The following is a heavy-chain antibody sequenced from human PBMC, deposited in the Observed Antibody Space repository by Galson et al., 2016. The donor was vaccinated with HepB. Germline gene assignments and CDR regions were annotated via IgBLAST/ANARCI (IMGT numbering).Heavy chain of an antibody. CDR2: IKLDGSEA. J-gene: IGHJ6*02. Sequence: SLRLSCAASGLTFRNYWMSWVRQAPGKGLEWVANIKLDGSEAYYVDSVEGRFTISRDNAKNSVYLQMNSLRADDTAVYYCARDNVPRGYDFWSGYYPDGDYYGLDVWGQGTTVTVSS. CDR1: GLTFRNYW. D-gene: IGHD3-3*01. CDR3: ARDNVPRGYDFWSGYYPDGDYYGLDV. V-gene: IGHV3-7*03.